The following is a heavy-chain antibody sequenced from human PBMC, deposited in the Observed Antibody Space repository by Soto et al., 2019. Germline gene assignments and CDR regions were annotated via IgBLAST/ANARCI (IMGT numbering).Heavy chain of an antibody. D-gene: IGHD2-15*01. CDR1: GGSFSGYY. V-gene: IGHV4-34*01. Sequence: SETLSLTCAVYGGSFSGYYWSWIRQPPGKGLEWIGEINHSGSTNYNPSLKSRVTISVDTSKNQFSLKLSSVTAADTAVYYCASQREGYCRGGSCLRTWFYWGQGTLVTVSS. CDR3: ASQREGYCRGGSCLRTWFY. CDR2: INHSGST. J-gene: IGHJ4*02.